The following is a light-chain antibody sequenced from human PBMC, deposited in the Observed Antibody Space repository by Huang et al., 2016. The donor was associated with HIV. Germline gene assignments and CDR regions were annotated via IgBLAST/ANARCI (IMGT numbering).Light chain of an antibody. CDR1: QSINNY. CDR2: KAS. CDR3: QQYDSYWT. Sequence: DVQMTQSPSTLSAYVGDRITITCRASQSINNYLAWYQQKAGKAPDLLIYKASTLDSGVPSRFSCSGSGTTFTLTISNLQPDDFATYDCQQYDSYWTFGQGTKVE. V-gene: IGKV1-5*03. J-gene: IGKJ1*01.